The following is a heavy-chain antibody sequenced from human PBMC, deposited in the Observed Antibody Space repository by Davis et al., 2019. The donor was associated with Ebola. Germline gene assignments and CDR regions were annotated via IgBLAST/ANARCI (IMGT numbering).Heavy chain of an antibody. CDR3: AHTVRFLKQYYYYYYGMDV. D-gene: IGHD3-3*01. Sequence: SGPTLVKPTPTLTLTCTFSGFSLSTSGVAVGWIRQPPGKALEWLALIYWNDDKRYSPSLKSRLTITKDTSKNQVVLTMTNMDPVDTATYYCAHTVRFLKQYYYYYYGMDVWGQGTTVTV. CDR1: GFSLSTSGVA. CDR2: IYWNDDK. V-gene: IGHV2-5*01. J-gene: IGHJ6*02.